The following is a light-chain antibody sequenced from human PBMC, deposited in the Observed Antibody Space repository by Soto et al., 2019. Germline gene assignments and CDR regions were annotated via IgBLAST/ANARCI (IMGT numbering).Light chain of an antibody. CDR2: GVT. CDR1: GSDIGAYNY. CDR3: SSFTKSYFYV. J-gene: IGLJ1*01. V-gene: IGLV2-14*01. Sequence: QSVLTQPASVSGSPGQSITISCTGSGSDIGAYNYVSWYQQHPGRAPKLLIHGVTRRPSGVSSRFSASKSAYTASLTISGLQAEDEAHYFCSSFTKSYFYVFGHGTKVTV.